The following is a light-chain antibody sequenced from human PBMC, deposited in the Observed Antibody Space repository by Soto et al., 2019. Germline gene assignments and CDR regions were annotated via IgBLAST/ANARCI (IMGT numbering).Light chain of an antibody. Sequence: DIQMTQSPSTLSASVGDRVTITCRASQSINNWLARYQQKPGKAPKLLIYKASSLQSGVPSRFTGSGSGTEFTLSISSLQPDDLATYDCQQYNSYSWTFGQGTKVVIK. CDR1: QSINNW. V-gene: IGKV1-5*03. J-gene: IGKJ1*01. CDR2: KAS. CDR3: QQYNSYSWT.